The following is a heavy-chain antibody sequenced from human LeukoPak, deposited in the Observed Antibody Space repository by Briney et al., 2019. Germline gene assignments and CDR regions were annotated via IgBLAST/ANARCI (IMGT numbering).Heavy chain of an antibody. CDR3: VRDLVVTSAY. CDR1: GFTFSSYW. D-gene: IGHD2-2*01. J-gene: IGHJ4*02. V-gene: IGHV3-74*01. Sequence: GGSLRLSCAASGFTFSSYWMHWVRQAPGQGLVWVSRINGDGSSTTYADSVKGRFTISRDNAKNTLYLQMNGLRAEDTAVYYCVRDLVVTSAYWGQGTLVTVSS. CDR2: INGDGSST.